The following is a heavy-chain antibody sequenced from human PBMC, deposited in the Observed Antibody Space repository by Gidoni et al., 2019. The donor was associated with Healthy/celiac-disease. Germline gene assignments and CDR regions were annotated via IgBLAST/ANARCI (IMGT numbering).Heavy chain of an antibody. CDR3: ARGIAAAGTRAPVDY. Sequence: QVQLQQWGAGLLKPSETLSLTCAVYGGSFSGYYWSWIRQPPGKGLEWIGEINHSGSTNSNPSLKSRVTISVDTSKNQFSLKLSSVTAADTAVYYCARGIAAAGTRAPVDYWGQGTLVTVSS. CDR2: INHSGST. J-gene: IGHJ4*02. CDR1: GGSFSGYY. D-gene: IGHD6-13*01. V-gene: IGHV4-34*01.